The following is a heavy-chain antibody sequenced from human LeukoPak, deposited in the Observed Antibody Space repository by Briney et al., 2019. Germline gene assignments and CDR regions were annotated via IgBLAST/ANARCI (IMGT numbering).Heavy chain of an antibody. D-gene: IGHD6-13*01. V-gene: IGHV1-2*02. J-gene: IGHJ5*02. CDR2: INPNSGGT. CDR3: ARDRPGYSSSWYRWGNWFDP. CDR1: GYTFTSYY. Sequence: ASVKVSCKASGYTFTSYYMHWVRQAPGQGLEWMGWINPNSGGTNYAQKFQGRVTMTRDTSISTAYMELSRLRSDDTAVYYCARDRPGYSSSWYRWGNWFDPWGQGTLVTVSS.